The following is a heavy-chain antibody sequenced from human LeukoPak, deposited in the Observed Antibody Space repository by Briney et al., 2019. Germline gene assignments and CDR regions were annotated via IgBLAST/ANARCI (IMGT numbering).Heavy chain of an antibody. J-gene: IGHJ4*02. CDR1: GYTFTSYG. CDR3: ARAPTRRLLWFGEPRGFPFDY. D-gene: IGHD3-10*01. CDR2: MNPNSGNT. Sequence: ASVKVSCKASGYTFTSYGISWVRQAPGQGLEWMGWMNPNSGNTGYAQKFQGRVTMTRNTSISTAYMELSSLRSEDTAVYYCARAPTRRLLWFGEPRGFPFDYWGQGTLVTVSS. V-gene: IGHV1-8*02.